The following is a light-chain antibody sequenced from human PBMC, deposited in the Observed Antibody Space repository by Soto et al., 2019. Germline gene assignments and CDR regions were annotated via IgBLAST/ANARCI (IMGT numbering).Light chain of an antibody. V-gene: IGLV1-51*01. J-gene: IGLJ2*01. CDR3: GTWDTSLSAVV. CDR2: DDN. Sequence: QSVLTQPPSVSAAPGQKVTFSCSGRSSNIGSYSVSWYQQLPGTAPKLLIYDDNKRPSGIPDRFSGSKSGTSATLGITALQTGDEADYYCGTWDTSLSAVVFGGVTKVTVL. CDR1: SSNIGSYS.